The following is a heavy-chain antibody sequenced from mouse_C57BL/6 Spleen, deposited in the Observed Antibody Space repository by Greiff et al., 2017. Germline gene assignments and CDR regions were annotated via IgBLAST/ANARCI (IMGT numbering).Heavy chain of an antibody. CDR2: INYDGSST. Sequence: EVQVVESEGGLVQPGSSMKLSCTASGFTFSDYYMAWVRQVPEKGLEWVANINYDGSSTYYLDSLKSRFIISRDNAKNILYLQMSSLKSEDTATYYCARGRLALDYWGQGTTLTVSS. CDR1: GFTFSDYY. CDR3: ARGRLALDY. D-gene: IGHD4-1*01. V-gene: IGHV5-16*01. J-gene: IGHJ2*01.